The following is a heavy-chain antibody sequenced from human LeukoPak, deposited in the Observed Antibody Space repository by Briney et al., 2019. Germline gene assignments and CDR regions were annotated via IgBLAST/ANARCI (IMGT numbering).Heavy chain of an antibody. CDR1: GGSFSGCY. CDR3: ARFSDSSGYPFDY. CDR2: INHSGST. V-gene: IGHV4-34*01. J-gene: IGHJ4*02. Sequence: SETLSLTCAVYGGSFSGCYWSWIRQPPGKGLEWIGEINHSGSTNYNPSLKSRVTISVDTSKNQFSLKLSSVTAADTAVYYCARFSDSSGYPFDYWGQGTLVTVSS. D-gene: IGHD3-22*01.